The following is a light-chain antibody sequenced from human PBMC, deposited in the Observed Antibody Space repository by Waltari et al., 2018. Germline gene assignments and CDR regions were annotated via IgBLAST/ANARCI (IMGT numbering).Light chain of an antibody. V-gene: IGLV2-8*01. J-gene: IGLJ2*01. CDR1: SSDVGVYHY. CDR2: EVS. CDR3: SSYAGSNDVA. Sequence: QSALTQPPSASGSPGQSVTISCTGTSSDVGVYHYVSWYQQHPGKAPKLMIYEVSKRPSGVPDRFSGSKSGNTASLTVSGLQAEDEADYYCSSYAGSNDVAFGGGTKLSVL.